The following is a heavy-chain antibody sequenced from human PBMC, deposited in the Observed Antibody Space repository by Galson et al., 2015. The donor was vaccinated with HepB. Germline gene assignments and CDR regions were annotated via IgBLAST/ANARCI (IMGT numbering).Heavy chain of an antibody. CDR2: VDPEDGET. Sequence: VKVSCKGSGYTFSDQYIHWVQQAPGKGLEWMGLVDPEDGETIYAENFQGRVTITADTSTDTAYMELSSLTSEDTAVYYCATDNTAVTEVGYYGMDVWGQGTTVTVSS. J-gene: IGHJ6*02. CDR3: ATDNTAVTEVGYYGMDV. CDR1: GYTFSDQY. V-gene: IGHV1-69-2*01. D-gene: IGHD2-21*02.